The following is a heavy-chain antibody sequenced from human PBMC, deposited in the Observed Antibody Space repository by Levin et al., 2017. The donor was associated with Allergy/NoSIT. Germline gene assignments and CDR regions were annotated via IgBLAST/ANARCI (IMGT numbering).Heavy chain of an antibody. D-gene: IGHD1-26*01. CDR1: GGSISSGGYS. J-gene: IGHJ3*02. CDR3: ARGGYWRGAKAPVPFDI. Sequence: SETLSLTFAVSGGSISSGGYSWSWIRQPPGKGLEWIGYIYHSGSTYYNPSLKSRVTISVDRSKNQFSLKLSSVTAADTAVYYCARGGYWRGAKAPVPFDIWGQGTMVTVSS. CDR2: IYHSGST. V-gene: IGHV4-30-2*01.